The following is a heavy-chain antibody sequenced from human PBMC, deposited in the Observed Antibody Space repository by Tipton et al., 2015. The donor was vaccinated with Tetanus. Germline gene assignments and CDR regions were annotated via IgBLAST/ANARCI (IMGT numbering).Heavy chain of an antibody. J-gene: IGHJ4*02. Sequence: GSLRLSCAASGFTFKSYTMNWVRQAPGNGLEWVAAISGSRLTPYYADSVKGRFTISRDNSKNTLSLQLNSLRAGDTAIYFCARAPFDFSDYFDLWGQGTPVTVSS. CDR1: GFTFKSYT. CDR2: ISGSRLTP. D-gene: IGHD6-19*01. CDR3: ARAPFDFSDYFDL. V-gene: IGHV3-23*01.